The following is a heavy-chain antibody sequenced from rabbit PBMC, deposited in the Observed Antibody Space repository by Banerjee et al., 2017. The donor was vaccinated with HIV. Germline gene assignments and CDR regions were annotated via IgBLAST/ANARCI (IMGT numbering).Heavy chain of an antibody. D-gene: IGHD1-1*01. CDR1: GFTLSSYW. CDR2: INTSSGNT. Sequence: QEQLVESGGGLVQPEGSLTLTCKASGFTLSSYWMWGVRQAPGKGLEWIGCINTSSGNTVYASWAKGRFPISKTSSTTLTLQMTSLTAADTATYFCARSNSGDYMCLWGPGTLVTVS. J-gene: IGHJ4*01. V-gene: IGHV1S45*01. CDR3: ARSNSGDYMCL.